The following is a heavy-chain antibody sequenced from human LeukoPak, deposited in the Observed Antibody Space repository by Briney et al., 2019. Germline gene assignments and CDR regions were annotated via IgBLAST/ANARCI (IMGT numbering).Heavy chain of an antibody. J-gene: IGHJ4*02. Sequence: HPGGSLRLSCAASGFTFSSYGMHWVRQAPGKGLEWVAFIRYDGSNKYYADSVKGRFTISRDNSKNTLYLQMNSLRAEDTAVYYCAKEGIAVAPYYFDYWGQGTLVTVSS. CDR2: IRYDGSNK. CDR3: AKEGIAVAPYYFDY. V-gene: IGHV3-30*02. D-gene: IGHD6-19*01. CDR1: GFTFSSYG.